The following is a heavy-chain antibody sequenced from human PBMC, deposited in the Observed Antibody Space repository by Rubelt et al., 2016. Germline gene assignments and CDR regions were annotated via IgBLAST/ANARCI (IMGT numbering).Heavy chain of an antibody. Sequence: QVQLQQWGAGVLKPSETLSLTCAVYGGSLNGYYWSWFRQAPGKGLEWIGEISPRGRPNYNPSLPSRVIMSVDTSKNQFSLERTYVSAEDTGAYYCATGLRGQRSFEDGGQGTLVTVSS. CDR1: GGSLNGYY. D-gene: IGHD3-16*01. CDR2: ISPRGRP. J-gene: IGHJ4*02. V-gene: IGHV4-34*01. CDR3: ATGLRGQRSFED.